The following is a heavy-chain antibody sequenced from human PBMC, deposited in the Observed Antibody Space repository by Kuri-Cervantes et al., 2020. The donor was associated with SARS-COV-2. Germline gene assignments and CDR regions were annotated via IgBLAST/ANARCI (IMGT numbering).Heavy chain of an antibody. J-gene: IGHJ5*02. CDR2: INPNSGGT. Sequence: ASVKVSCKASGYTFTGYYIHWVRQAPGERLEWMGWINPNSGGTKYAQKFEGWVTLTRDTSIPTAYMEVSRLRSDDTAVYYCARGARITILGVLIGGRENPFFDPWGQGTQVTVSS. V-gene: IGHV1-2*04. CDR1: GYTFTGYY. D-gene: IGHD3-3*01. CDR3: ARGARITILGVLIGGRENPFFDP.